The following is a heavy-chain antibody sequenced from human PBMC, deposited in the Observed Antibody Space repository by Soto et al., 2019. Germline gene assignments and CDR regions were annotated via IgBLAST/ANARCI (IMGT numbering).Heavy chain of an antibody. V-gene: IGHV4-31*03. CDR3: ARLYCSVSYYNVPDAFDI. D-gene: IGHD3-10*01. J-gene: IGHJ3*02. Sequence: QVQLQESGPGLVKPSQTLSLTCTVSGGSISSGGYYWSWIRQHPGKGLEWIGDIYYSGSTYYNPSLKSRVTISVDTSKNQFSLKLSSVTAVDTAVYYCARLYCSVSYYNVPDAFDIWGQGTMVTVSS. CDR2: IYYSGST. CDR1: GGSISSGGYY.